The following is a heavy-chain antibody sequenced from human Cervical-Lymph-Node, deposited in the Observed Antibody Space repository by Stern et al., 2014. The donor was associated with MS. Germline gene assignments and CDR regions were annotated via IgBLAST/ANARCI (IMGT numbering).Heavy chain of an antibody. CDR2: VYYSGPT. CDR1: GGSISSSSYY. V-gene: IGHV4-39*01. D-gene: IGHD6-19*01. CDR3: ATVADNWFDP. Sequence: VQLVESGPGLVKPSETLSLTCTVSGGSISSSSYYWAWIRQPPGKGLEWMGIVYYSGPTYYNSSLKSRITVPLATSKNQFSLSLSSVTAADTAVYYCATVADNWFDPWGQGTLVTVSP. J-gene: IGHJ5*02.